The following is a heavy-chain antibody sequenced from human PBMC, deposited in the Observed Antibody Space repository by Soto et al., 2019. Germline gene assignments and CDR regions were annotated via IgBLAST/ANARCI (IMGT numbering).Heavy chain of an antibody. CDR2: IYPGDSDT. J-gene: IGHJ5*02. Sequence: GESLKISCKGSGYSFTSYWIGGVRQMPGKGLEWMGIIYPGDSDTRYSPSFQGQVTISADKSTSTAYLQWSSLKASDTAMYYCASLIAPEHYDFWRRPTSSYPPGQGALVTVSS. CDR3: ASLIAPEHYDFWRRPTSSYP. CDR1: GYSFTSYW. V-gene: IGHV5-51*01. D-gene: IGHD3-3*01.